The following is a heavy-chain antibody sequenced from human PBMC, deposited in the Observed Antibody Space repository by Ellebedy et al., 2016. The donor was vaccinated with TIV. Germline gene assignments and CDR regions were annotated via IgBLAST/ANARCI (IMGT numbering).Heavy chain of an antibody. CDR3: ARDSNYDSSTYRPYYFDY. V-gene: IGHV1-46*01. J-gene: IGHJ4*02. D-gene: IGHD3-22*01. Sequence: ASVKVSCXASGYTFTSYYMHWVRQAPGQGLEWMGIINPSGGSTSYAQKFQGRVTMTRDTSTSTVYMELSSLRSEDTAVYYCARDSNYDSSTYRPYYFDYWGQGTLVTVSS. CDR1: GYTFTSYY. CDR2: INPSGGST.